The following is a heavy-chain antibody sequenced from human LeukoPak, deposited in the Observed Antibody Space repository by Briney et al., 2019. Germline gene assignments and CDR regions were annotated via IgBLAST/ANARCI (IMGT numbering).Heavy chain of an antibody. V-gene: IGHV3-49*04. CDR2: IRSKAYGGTT. Sequence: GGSLRLSCTASGFTFGDYAMSWVRQAPGKGLEWVGFIRSKAYGGTTEYAASVKGRFTISRDDSKSLAYLQMNSLRAEDTAVYYCARGPGYPDVFDIWGQGTMVTVSS. CDR1: GFTFGDYA. D-gene: IGHD5-18*01. J-gene: IGHJ3*02. CDR3: ARGPGYPDVFDI.